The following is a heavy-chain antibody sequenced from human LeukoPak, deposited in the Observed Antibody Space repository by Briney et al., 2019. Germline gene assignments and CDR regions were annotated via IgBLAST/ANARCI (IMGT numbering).Heavy chain of an antibody. J-gene: IGHJ4*02. D-gene: IGHD6-19*01. CDR2: IYHSGST. Sequence: SETLSLTCTVSGGSISSSSYYWGWIRQPPGKGLEWIGYIYHSGSTYYNPSLKSRVTISVDRSKNQFSLKLSSVTAADTAVYYCARGFQIAVAGYDYWGQGTLVTVSS. CDR1: GGSISSSSYY. V-gene: IGHV4-39*07. CDR3: ARGFQIAVAGYDY.